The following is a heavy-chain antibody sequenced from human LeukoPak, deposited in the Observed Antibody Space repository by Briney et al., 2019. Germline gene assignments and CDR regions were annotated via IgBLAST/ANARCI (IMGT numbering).Heavy chain of an antibody. D-gene: IGHD3-22*01. CDR1: GFTFSSSA. CDR3: AKGYGSVYFPNDY. Sequence: GGSLRLSCAASGFTFSSSAMNWVRQAPGKGLEWVSVISASGSGTYYADSVKGRFTISRDNSKNTLFLQMNSLRAEDTAIYYCAKGYGSVYFPNDYWGQGTLVTVSS. V-gene: IGHV3-23*01. J-gene: IGHJ4*02. CDR2: ISASGSGT.